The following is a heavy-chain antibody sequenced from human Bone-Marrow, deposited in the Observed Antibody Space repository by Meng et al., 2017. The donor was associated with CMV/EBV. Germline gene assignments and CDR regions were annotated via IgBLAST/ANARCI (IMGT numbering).Heavy chain of an antibody. Sequence: GESLKISCAASGFTFSSYSMNWVRQAPGKGLEWVSSISSSSSYIYYADSVKGRFTISRDNAKNSLYLQMNSLRAEDTAVYYCARDFKEYCSSTSCAKTFDDWGHGTLVTVSS. V-gene: IGHV3-21*01. CDR3: ARDFKEYCSSTSCAKTFDD. CDR1: GFTFSSYS. D-gene: IGHD2-2*01. CDR2: ISSSSSYI. J-gene: IGHJ4*01.